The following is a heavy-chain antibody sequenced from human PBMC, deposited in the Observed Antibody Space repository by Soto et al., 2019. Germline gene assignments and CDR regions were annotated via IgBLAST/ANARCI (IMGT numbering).Heavy chain of an antibody. V-gene: IGHV1-69*06. CDR2: IIPTFGTP. D-gene: IGHD1-26*01. J-gene: IGHJ4*02. CDR1: GGTFSSHG. CDR3: ASERSAQYFDF. Sequence: QVQLVQSGTVVQRRGSSVKVSCQASGGTFSSHGMAWVRQASGQGLEWMGGIIPTFGTPTYAPKFQGRVTIPADKSTNTAYMELSSLRSEDTGVYYCASERSAQYFDFWGQGTLITVSS.